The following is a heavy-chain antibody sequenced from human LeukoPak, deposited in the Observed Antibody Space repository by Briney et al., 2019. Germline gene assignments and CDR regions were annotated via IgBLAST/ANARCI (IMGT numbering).Heavy chain of an antibody. CDR2: IYYSGST. V-gene: IGHV4-59*01. CDR3: ARGGLRSGWYEYYFDY. J-gene: IGHJ4*02. D-gene: IGHD6-19*01. Sequence: KPSETLSLTCTVSGGFISSYYWSWIRQPPGKGLEWIGYIYYSGSTNYNPSLKSRVTISVDTSKNQFSLKLSSVTAADTAVYYCARGGLRSGWYEYYFDYWGQGTLVTVSS. CDR1: GGFISSYY.